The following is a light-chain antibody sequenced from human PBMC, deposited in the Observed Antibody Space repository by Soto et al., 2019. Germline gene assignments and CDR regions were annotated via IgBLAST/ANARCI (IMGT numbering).Light chain of an antibody. CDR3: QQRSNWLFT. V-gene: IGKV3-11*01. CDR1: QSVSSN. CDR2: DAS. Sequence: EIVLTQSPATLSLSPGERATHSCRASQSVSSNLAWYQQKPGQAPRLLIYDASNRATGIPARFSGSGSGTDFTLTISSLEPEDFAVYYCQQRSNWLFTFGGGTKVEIK. J-gene: IGKJ4*01.